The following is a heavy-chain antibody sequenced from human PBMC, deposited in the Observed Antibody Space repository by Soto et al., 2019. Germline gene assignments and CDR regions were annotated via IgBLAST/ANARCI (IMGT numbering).Heavy chain of an antibody. CDR3: AKATATGGGAFDI. D-gene: IGHD2-8*02. CDR2: ISGSGGST. Sequence: GGSLRLSCAASGFTFSSYAMSWVRQAPGKGLEWVSAISGSGGSTYYADSVKGRFTISRDNSKNTPYLQMNSLRAGDTAVYYCAKATATGGGAFDIRGQGAMVTVSS. CDR1: GFTFSSYA. J-gene: IGHJ3*02. V-gene: IGHV3-23*01.